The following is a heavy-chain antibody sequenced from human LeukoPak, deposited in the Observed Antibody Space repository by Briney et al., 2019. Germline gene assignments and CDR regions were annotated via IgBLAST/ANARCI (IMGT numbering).Heavy chain of an antibody. V-gene: IGHV3-74*01. CDR2: IKSDGTST. D-gene: IGHD1-26*01. J-gene: IGHJ4*02. CDR1: GFIFSSYW. CDR3: AKGGASLFDY. Sequence: GGSLRLSCAASGFIFSSYWMHWVRQAPGKGLVWVSRIKSDGTSTNYADSVKGRFTISRDNAKNTLHLQMNSLGADDTAVYYCAKGGASLFDYWGQGTLVTVSS.